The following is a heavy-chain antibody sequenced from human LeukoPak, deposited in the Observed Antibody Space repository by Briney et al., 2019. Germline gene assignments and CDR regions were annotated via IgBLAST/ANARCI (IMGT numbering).Heavy chain of an antibody. V-gene: IGHV4-59*01. Sequence: SETLSLTCSVSGGSINSYYWTWIRQPPGKGLEWIGYIYYILKDNNTDYNPSLKSRVTIAIDTSNNQFALRLSSVTAADTAIYYCAREKAAIGTNWGDSFDSWGQGTLVTVCS. CDR3: AREKAAIGTNWGDSFDS. CDR1: GGSINSYY. CDR2: IYYILKDNNT. J-gene: IGHJ4*02. D-gene: IGHD6-13*01.